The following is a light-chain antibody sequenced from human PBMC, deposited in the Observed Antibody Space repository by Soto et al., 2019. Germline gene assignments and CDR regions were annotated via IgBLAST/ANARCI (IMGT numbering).Light chain of an antibody. CDR3: QQYDTRCT. J-gene: IGKJ1*01. CDR1: QTVNGW. Sequence: DIQMTQSPSTLSASVGDRVTITCRASQTVNGWLAWYQQKPGKAPKLLINKASRLESGVPSRFSGRGFGTEFTLTINTLQTDDFATYYCQQYDTRCTFGQGTKVEVK. V-gene: IGKV1-5*03. CDR2: KAS.